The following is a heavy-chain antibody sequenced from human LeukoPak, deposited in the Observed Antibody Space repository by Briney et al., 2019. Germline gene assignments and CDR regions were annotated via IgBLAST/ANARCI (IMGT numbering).Heavy chain of an antibody. CDR2: IYPGDSDT. CDR1: GYSFSTYW. CDR3: ARGTMIVVYQFDY. D-gene: IGHD3-22*01. J-gene: IGHJ4*02. V-gene: IGHV5-51*01. Sequence: GESLKISCEASGYSFSTYWIGWVRQMPGKGLEWMGIIYPGDSDTRYSPSFQGQVTISADKSISTAYLQWSSLKASDTAMYYCARGTMIVVYQFDYWGQGTLVTVSS.